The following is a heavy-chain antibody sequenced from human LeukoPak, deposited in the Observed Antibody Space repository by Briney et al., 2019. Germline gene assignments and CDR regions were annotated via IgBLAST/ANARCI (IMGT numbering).Heavy chain of an antibody. CDR1: GGSINSSSYY. Sequence: SEALSLTCTVSGGSINSSSYYWGWIRQPPGKGLEWIGTIYYSGSTYYNPSLKSRVTISVDTSKNQFSLKLSSVTASDTAVYYCAKRFAPSRNDAFDIWGQGTMVTVSS. V-gene: IGHV4-39*01. CDR3: AKRFAPSRNDAFDI. J-gene: IGHJ3*02. D-gene: IGHD3-10*01. CDR2: IYYSGST.